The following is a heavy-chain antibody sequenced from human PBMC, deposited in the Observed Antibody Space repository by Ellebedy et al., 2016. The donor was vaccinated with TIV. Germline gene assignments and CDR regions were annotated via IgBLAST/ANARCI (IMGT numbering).Heavy chain of an antibody. V-gene: IGHV1-2*02. D-gene: IGHD5/OR15-5a*01. Sequence: ASVKVSXKASGYTFTGYFLNWVRHAPGQGLEWVAWINPNTGGTRYAQKFQGRVTLTRDTSSSTVYLEVNSLRSDDTAVYYCARPTWAYGVSTIYFDYWGQGTQVTVSS. J-gene: IGHJ4*02. CDR3: ARPTWAYGVSTIYFDY. CDR2: INPNTGGT. CDR1: GYTFTGYF.